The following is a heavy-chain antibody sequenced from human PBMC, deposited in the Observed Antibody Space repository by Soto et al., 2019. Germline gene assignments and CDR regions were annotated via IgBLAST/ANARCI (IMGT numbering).Heavy chain of an antibody. CDR3: APTYRRWCNPPVRGGFYYYGMDV. CDR1: GGSISSYY. V-gene: IGHV4-59*01. D-gene: IGHD2-8*02. CDR2: IYYSGST. Sequence: SETLSLTCTVSGGSISSYYWSWIRQPPGKGLEWIGYIYYSGSTNYNPSLKSRVTISVDTSKNQFSLKLSSVTAADTAVYYCAPTYRRWCNPPVRGGFYYYGMDVWGQGTTVTVSS. J-gene: IGHJ6*02.